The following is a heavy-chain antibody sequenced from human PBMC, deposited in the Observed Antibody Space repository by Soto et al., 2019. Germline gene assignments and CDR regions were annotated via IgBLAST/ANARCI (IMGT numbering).Heavy chain of an antibody. J-gene: IGHJ1*01. V-gene: IGHV1-69*13. D-gene: IGHD3-22*01. CDR3: ATYDSSGYSAEYFQH. CDR2: IIPIFGTA. Sequence: SVKVSCKASGGTFSSYAISWVRQAPGQGLEWMGGIIPIFGTANYARKFQGRVTITADESTSTAYMELSSLRSEDTAVYYCATYDSSGYSAEYFQHWGQGTLVTVSS. CDR1: GGTFSSYA.